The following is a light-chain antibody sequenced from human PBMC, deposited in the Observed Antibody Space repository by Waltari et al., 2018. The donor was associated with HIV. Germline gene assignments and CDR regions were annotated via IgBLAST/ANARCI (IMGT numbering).Light chain of an antibody. CDR3: SSYTPSHSLV. V-gene: IGLV2-14*01. CDR2: GVS. Sequence: HSVLTQPASVSGSPGQSITISCSGTGTDIDIYKFVSWYRQYPGLAPQLVLYGVSSRPSGVSLRFSGSKSGDTASLTISGLEAEDEADYYCSSYTPSHSLVFGGGTKLTVL. CDR1: GTDIDIYKF. J-gene: IGLJ3*02.